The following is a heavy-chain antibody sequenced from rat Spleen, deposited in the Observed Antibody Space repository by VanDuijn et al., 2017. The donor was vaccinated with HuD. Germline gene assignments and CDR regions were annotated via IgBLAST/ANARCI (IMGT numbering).Heavy chain of an antibody. Sequence: QVQLKESGPGLVQPSQTLSLTCTVSGFSLTDYSVHWVRQPPGKGLEWMGRIQSGGSTDYNSALKSRLSISRDTSKSQVFFKRNSLQTEDTAIYFCTREDGTYYSYFDYWGQGVMVTVSS. J-gene: IGHJ2*01. D-gene: IGHD1-12*02. CDR1: GFSLTDYS. CDR3: TREDGTYYSYFDY. V-gene: IGHV2-19*01. CDR2: IQSGGST.